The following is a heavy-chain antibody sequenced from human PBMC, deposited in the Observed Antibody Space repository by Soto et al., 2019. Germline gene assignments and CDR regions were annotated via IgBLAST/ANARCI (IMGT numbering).Heavy chain of an antibody. J-gene: IGHJ3*02. CDR3: ARGFWVRGAFDI. V-gene: IGHV4-34*01. CDR1: GGSFSGYY. D-gene: IGHD3-10*01. Sequence: SETLSLTCAVYGGSFSGYYWSWIRQPPGKGLEWIGEINHSGSTNYNPSLKSRVTISVDTPKNQFSLKLSSVTAADTAVYYCARGFWVRGAFDIWGQGTMVTVSS. CDR2: INHSGST.